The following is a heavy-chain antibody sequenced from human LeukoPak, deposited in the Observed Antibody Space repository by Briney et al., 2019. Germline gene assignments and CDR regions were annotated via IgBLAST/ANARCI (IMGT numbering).Heavy chain of an antibody. CDR3: ARGWDSSGYYYAMGSFDI. J-gene: IGHJ3*02. CDR1: GFTFNDYY. V-gene: IGHV4-59*01. Sequence: PGGSLRLSCAASGFTFNDYYMSWIRQPPGKGLEWIGYIYYSGSTNYNTSLKSRVTISVDTAKNQFSLKLSSVTAADTAVYYCARGWDSSGYYYAMGSFDIWGQGTMVTVSS. CDR2: IYYSGST. D-gene: IGHD3-22*01.